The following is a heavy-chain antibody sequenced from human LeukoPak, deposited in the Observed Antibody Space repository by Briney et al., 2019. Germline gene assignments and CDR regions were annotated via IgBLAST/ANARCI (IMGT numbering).Heavy chain of an antibody. CDR2: ISYDGSNK. D-gene: IGHD3-22*01. J-gene: IGHJ4*02. V-gene: IGHV3-30*12. CDR1: GFTFSSYG. Sequence: QPGGSLRLSCAASGFTFSSYGMHWVRQAPGKGLEWVAVISYDGSNKYYADSVKGRFTISRDNSKNTLYLQMNSLRAEDTAVYYCARKTDSGGQGDYWGPGTLVTVSS. CDR3: ARKTDSGGQGDY.